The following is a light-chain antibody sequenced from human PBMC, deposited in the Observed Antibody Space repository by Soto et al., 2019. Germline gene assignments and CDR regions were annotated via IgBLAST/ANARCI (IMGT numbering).Light chain of an antibody. J-gene: IGKJ2*01. Sequence: DIQMTQSPSSLSASVGDRVTITCRASQRIINSLNWFQQTPGKAPKLLIYGASSLQIGVPSRFSGSGSGTDFTLTITSLQPEDSGNYFYQQSYSTSYTFGQGTKLEI. CDR1: QRIINS. CDR2: GAS. V-gene: IGKV1-39*01. CDR3: QQSYSTSYT.